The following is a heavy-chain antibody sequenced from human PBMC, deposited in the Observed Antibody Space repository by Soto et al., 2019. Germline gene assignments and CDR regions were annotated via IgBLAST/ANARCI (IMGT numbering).Heavy chain of an antibody. Sequence: QVTLKESGPVLVKPTETLTLTCTVSGFSLSNARMGVSWIRQPPGKALEWLAHIFSNDEKSYSTSRKSRLTTSKDTSKSQVVLTMTNMDPVDTATYYCARITYQYCSGGSCFWFDPWGQGTLVTVSS. J-gene: IGHJ5*02. V-gene: IGHV2-26*01. D-gene: IGHD2-15*01. CDR3: ARITYQYCSGGSCFWFDP. CDR1: GFSLSNARMG. CDR2: IFSNDEK.